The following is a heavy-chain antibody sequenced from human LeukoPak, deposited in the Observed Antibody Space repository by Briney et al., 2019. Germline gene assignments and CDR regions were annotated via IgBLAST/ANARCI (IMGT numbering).Heavy chain of an antibody. CDR2: IYYSGST. J-gene: IGHJ4*02. CDR3: ARQDVTDYFDY. Sequence: SETLSLTCTVSGGSISSSSYYWAWIRQPPGMGLEWIGSIYYSGSTYYNLSLKSRVTTSVDRYRNQYSLKLDSVTAANTAVYYCARQDVTDYFDYWGQGLLVTVSS. D-gene: IGHD2-21*02. CDR1: GGSISSSSYY. V-gene: IGHV4-39*01.